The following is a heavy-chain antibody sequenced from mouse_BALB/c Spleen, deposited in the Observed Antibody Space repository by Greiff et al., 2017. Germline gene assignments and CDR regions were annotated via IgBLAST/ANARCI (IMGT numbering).Heavy chain of an antibody. CDR1: GFTFSSYT. CDR2: ISNGGGST. D-gene: IGHD1-1*01. Sequence: EVHLVESGGGLVQPGGSLKLSCAASGFTFSSYTMSWVRQTPEKRLEWVAYISNGGGSTYYPDTVKGRFTISRDNAKNTLYLQMSSLKSEDTAMYYCARHPPPGRLNAMDYWGQGTSVTVSS. J-gene: IGHJ4*01. CDR3: ARHPPPGRLNAMDY. V-gene: IGHV5-12-2*01.